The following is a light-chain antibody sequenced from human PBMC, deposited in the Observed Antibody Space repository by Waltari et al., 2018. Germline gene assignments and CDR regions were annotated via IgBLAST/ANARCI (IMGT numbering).Light chain of an antibody. CDR2: GHN. J-gene: IGLJ1*01. CDR1: SSHIGGHT. V-gene: IGLV1-44*01. Sequence: QSVLTQPPSASGPPGQRVTISWSGSSSHIGGHTVNWYQHFPGAAPKPLIQGHNQRPSGVPDRFSGSKSGTSASLAISGLQSEDEADFYCAVWDGSLNGYVFGSGTKVTVL. CDR3: AVWDGSLNGYV.